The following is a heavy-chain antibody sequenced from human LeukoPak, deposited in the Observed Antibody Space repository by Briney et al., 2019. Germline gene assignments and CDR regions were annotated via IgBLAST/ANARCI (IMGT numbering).Heavy chain of an antibody. Sequence: ASVKVSCKASGYTFTGYYMHWVRQAPGQGLEWMGWINPNSGGTNYAQKFQGRVTMTRDTSISTAYMELSRLRSDDTAVYYCARGNRRRYYYDSSGYYLFVYWGQGTLVTVSS. CDR2: INPNSGGT. D-gene: IGHD3-22*01. V-gene: IGHV1-2*02. CDR3: ARGNRRRYYYDSSGYYLFVY. J-gene: IGHJ4*02. CDR1: GYTFTGYY.